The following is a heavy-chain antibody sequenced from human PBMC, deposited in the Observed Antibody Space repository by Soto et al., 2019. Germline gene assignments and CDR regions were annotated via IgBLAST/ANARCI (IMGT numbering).Heavy chain of an antibody. V-gene: IGHV3-11*06. Sequence: QVQLVESGGGLVKPRGSLRLSCAASGFTFSDYYMSWIRQAPGKGLEWVSFIRTGSRYIKYADSVRGGFTISSDNAKTSLYLQMDSLTAADTAVYYCASPLNGWCRGTRVTVSS. CDR2: IRTGSRYI. CDR1: GFTFSDYY. CDR3: ASPLNG. J-gene: IGHJ4*02. D-gene: IGHD2-8*01.